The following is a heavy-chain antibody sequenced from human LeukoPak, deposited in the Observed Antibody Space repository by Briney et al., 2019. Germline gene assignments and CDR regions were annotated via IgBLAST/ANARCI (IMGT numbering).Heavy chain of an antibody. V-gene: IGHV1-69*01. Sequence: KISCKGSGYIFTNYWIGWVRQAPGQGLEWMGGIIPIFGTANYAQKFQGRVTITADESTSTAYMELSSLRSEDTAVYYCARGGYSYGYADYWGQGTLVTVSS. CDR3: ARGGYSYGYADY. CDR1: GYIFTNYW. CDR2: IIPIFGTA. J-gene: IGHJ4*02. D-gene: IGHD5-18*01.